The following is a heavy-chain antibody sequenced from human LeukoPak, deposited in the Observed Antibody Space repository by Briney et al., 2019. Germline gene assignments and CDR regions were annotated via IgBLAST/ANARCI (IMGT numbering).Heavy chain of an antibody. J-gene: IGHJ5*02. D-gene: IGHD6-13*01. CDR3: ARVRGQQLVTNWFDT. CDR1: GYSFANYW. V-gene: IGHV5-51*01. Sequence: GESLKISCKGSGYSFANYWIGWVRQMPGKGLEWMGIIFPGDSDTRYSPSFQGQVTISVDKSISTAYLQWSSLKASDTAMYYCARVRGQQLVTNWFDTWGQGTLVTVSS. CDR2: IFPGDSDT.